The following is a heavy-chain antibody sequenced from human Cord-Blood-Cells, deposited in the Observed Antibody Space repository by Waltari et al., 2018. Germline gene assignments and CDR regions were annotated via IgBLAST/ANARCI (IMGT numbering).Heavy chain of an antibody. CDR1: VGSISSYY. V-gene: IGHV4-59*08. CDR3: ARRKRSFDY. Sequence: QVQLKESGPGLVKPSETLYLTCTVPVGSISSYYWSWIRQPPGKGLEWIGYIYYSGSTNYNPSLKSRVTISVDTSKNQFSLKLSSVTAADTAVYYCARRKRSFDYWGQGTLVTVSS. J-gene: IGHJ4*02. D-gene: IGHD4-17*01. CDR2: IYYSGST.